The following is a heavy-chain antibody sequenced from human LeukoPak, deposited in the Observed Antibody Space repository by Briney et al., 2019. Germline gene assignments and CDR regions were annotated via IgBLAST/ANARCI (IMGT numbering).Heavy chain of an antibody. CDR1: GGSISNYY. V-gene: IGHV4-4*07. CDR2: ISTSGST. J-gene: IGHJ4*02. D-gene: IGHD2/OR15-2a*01. CDR3: AGHHPRNTVDF. Sequence: SETLSLTCTVSGGSISNYYWSWIRQPAGKGLEWIGRISTSGSTNYNPSLKSRVTLSVDTSKNQFSLNLRSVTAADTAVYYCAGHHPRNTVDFWGQGTLVTVSS.